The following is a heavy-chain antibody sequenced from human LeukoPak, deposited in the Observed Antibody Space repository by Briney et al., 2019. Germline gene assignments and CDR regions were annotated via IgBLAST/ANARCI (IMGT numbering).Heavy chain of an antibody. J-gene: IGHJ5*02. CDR2: IYNSGGT. D-gene: IGHD3-10*01. CDR3: ATSGGDWFDP. Sequence: PGGSLRLSCVGSGFDFSSYTMNWVRQAPGKGLEWIGNIYNSGGTYYNPSLKSRVTILVDTSNSQFSLKLNSVTAADTAFYYCATSGGDWFDPWGQGTLVIVSS. CDR1: GFDFSSYT. V-gene: IGHV4-38-2*01.